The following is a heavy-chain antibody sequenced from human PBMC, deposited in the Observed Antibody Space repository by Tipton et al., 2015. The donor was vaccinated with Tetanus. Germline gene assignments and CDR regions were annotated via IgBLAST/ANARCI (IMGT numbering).Heavy chain of an antibody. V-gene: IGHV4-30-2*01. J-gene: IGHJ5*02. D-gene: IGHD2-8*02. CDR1: GGSISSGGYS. CDR2: MYYSGTT. CDR3: ARATSTGPASTWFVP. Sequence: TLSLTCAVSGGSISSGGYSWTWIRQPPGKGLQWIGYMYYSGTTHYNPSLKSRVTISIDRSKNQLSLKLTSVTAADTAVYYCARATSTGPASTWFVPWGQGTLVSVSS.